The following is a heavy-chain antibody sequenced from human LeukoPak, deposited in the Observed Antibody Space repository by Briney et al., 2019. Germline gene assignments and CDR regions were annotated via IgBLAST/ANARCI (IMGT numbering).Heavy chain of an antibody. V-gene: IGHV4-39*01. CDR3: ARQLNWNYNY. D-gene: IGHD1-7*01. CDR1: GGSTSSSSYY. CDR2: IYYSGST. J-gene: IGHJ4*02. Sequence: PSETLSLTCTVSGGSTSSSSYYWGWIRQPPGKGLEWIGSIYYSGSTYYNPSLKSRVTISVDTSKNQFSLKLSSVTAADTAVYYCARQLNWNYNYWGQGTLVTVSS.